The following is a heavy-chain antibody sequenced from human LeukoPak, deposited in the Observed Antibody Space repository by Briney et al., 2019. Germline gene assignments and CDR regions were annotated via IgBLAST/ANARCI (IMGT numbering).Heavy chain of an antibody. J-gene: IGHJ3*02. CDR3: ARGYRAYDDAFDI. D-gene: IGHD3-16*02. CDR1: GFTLTTYA. Sequence: GGSLRLSCAASGFTLTTYAMHWVRQAPGKGLEWVAMFSYGGSTKYNTDSVQGRFTISRDTSQNTLDLQMNSLRPEDTAVYYCARGYRAYDDAFDIWGHGTLVTVSS. CDR2: FSYGGSTK. V-gene: IGHV3-30*10.